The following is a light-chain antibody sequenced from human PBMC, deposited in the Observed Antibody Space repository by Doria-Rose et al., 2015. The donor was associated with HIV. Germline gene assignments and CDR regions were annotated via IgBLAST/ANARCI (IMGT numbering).Light chain of an antibody. V-gene: IGKV1-39*01. CDR2: AAS. CDR1: QTVSTY. J-gene: IGKJ1*01. CDR3: QQTYSSPPWT. Sequence: SSYIGDRVTNTCRASQTVSTYLNWFQQEPGKAPKLLIYAASRLQSGVPSRFSGSGSGTDFTLTISGLQPGDFATYYCQQTYSSPPWTFGQGTKVEMK.